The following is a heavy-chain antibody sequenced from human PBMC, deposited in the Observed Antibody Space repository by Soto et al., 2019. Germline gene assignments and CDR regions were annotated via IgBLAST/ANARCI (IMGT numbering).Heavy chain of an antibody. CDR3: ASHFTGVLVLGTSPPGGDNYGWDV. Sequence: QVQLVQSGAEVKKPGSSVKVSCKASGGTFSRYTFTWVRQAPGQGLEWMGRIIPIVDIPNYAQNCQGRVTITADKSTSTAYMELSSLTSDDTAVYYCASHFTGVLVLGTSPPGGDNYGWDVWGQGTTVTVSS. D-gene: IGHD2-8*02. CDR1: GGTFSRYT. J-gene: IGHJ6*02. CDR2: IIPIVDIP. V-gene: IGHV1-69*02.